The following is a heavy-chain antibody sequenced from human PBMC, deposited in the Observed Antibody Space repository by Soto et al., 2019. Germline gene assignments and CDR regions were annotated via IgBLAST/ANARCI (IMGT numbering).Heavy chain of an antibody. Sequence: QVQLVQSGAEVKKPGASVKVSCKASGYTFISYGISWVRQAPGQGLEWMGWISAYNGNTNYAQKLQDRVTMTTDTSTSTAYMELRSLRSDDTALYYCARDLIAVAAGGHFDYWGQGTLVTVSS. CDR3: ARDLIAVAAGGHFDY. V-gene: IGHV1-18*01. CDR2: ISAYNGNT. D-gene: IGHD6-19*01. J-gene: IGHJ4*02. CDR1: GYTFISYG.